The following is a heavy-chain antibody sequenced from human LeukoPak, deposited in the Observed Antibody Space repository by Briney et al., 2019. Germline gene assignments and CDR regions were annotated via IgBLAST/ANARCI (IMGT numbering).Heavy chain of an antibody. V-gene: IGHV4-34*01. Sequence: SETLSLTCAVYGGSFSGYYWSWIRQPPGKGLEWIGEINHSGSTNYNPSLKSRVTISVDTSKNQFSLKLSSVTAADTAVYYCARTSNCSGGSCYSLGHDYWGQGTLVTVSS. D-gene: IGHD2-15*01. CDR1: GGSFSGYY. CDR3: ARTSNCSGGSCYSLGHDY. CDR2: INHSGST. J-gene: IGHJ4*02.